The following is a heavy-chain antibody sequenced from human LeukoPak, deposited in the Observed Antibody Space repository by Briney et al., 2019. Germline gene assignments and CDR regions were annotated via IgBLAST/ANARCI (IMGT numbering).Heavy chain of an antibody. CDR1: GGSFSTYY. CDR2: FYYSGST. CDR3: ARGQGGNYYLNYFDY. J-gene: IGHJ4*02. V-gene: IGHV4-59*01. D-gene: IGHD1-26*01. Sequence: PSETLSLTCTVTGGSFSTYYWSWIRPTPGKGLEWIGHFYYSGSTTYNPSLKSRVTISVDTSRDQFSLKLTSVSAADTAVYYCARGQGGNYYLNYFDYWGQGALVTVSS.